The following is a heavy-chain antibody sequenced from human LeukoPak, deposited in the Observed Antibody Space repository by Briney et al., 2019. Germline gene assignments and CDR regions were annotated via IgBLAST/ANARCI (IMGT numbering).Heavy chain of an antibody. CDR3: ASNRDSSTYPFDY. CDR1: GDSITGGGYY. Sequence: SETLSLTCTVSGDSITGGGYYWSWIRQLPGKGLEWIGSIYYTGGTYYTPSLESRVTISLDTSLSQFSLKLSSVTAADTAVYYCASNRDSSTYPFDYWGQGTLVTVSS. CDR2: IYYTGGT. V-gene: IGHV4-31*03. D-gene: IGHD2/OR15-2a*01. J-gene: IGHJ4*02.